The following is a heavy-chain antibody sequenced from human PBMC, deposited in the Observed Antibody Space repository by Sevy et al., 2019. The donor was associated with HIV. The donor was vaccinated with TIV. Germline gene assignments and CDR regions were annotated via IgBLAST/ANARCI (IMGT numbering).Heavy chain of an antibody. CDR2: ISYDGSNK. J-gene: IGHJ5*02. V-gene: IGHV3-30*04. D-gene: IGHD6-13*01. CDR1: GFTFNSYS. CDR3: ARDAAEGPYGSSWFSNWLDP. Sequence: GGSLRLSCVASGFTFNSYSMYWVRQAPGKGPEWVAAISYDGSNKYFADSVKGRFTISRDNSKNILYLQINSLRVQDTATYFCARDAAEGPYGSSWFSNWLDPWGQGTLVTVSS.